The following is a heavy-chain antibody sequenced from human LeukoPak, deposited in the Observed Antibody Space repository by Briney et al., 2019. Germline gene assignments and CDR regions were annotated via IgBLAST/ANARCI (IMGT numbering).Heavy chain of an antibody. CDR1: GGSFSSYY. J-gene: IGHJ2*01. D-gene: IGHD1-26*01. CDR2: IYNSGTT. Sequence: SETLSLTCTVSGGSFSSYYCTWIRQPAGKGLEWIGRIYNSGTTNYSPSLESRVTMSLDTSKNRFSLSLRSVTAADTAVYYCARDRLGATGHWRIDVWGRGTLVTVSS. V-gene: IGHV4-4*07. CDR3: ARDRLGATGHWRIDV.